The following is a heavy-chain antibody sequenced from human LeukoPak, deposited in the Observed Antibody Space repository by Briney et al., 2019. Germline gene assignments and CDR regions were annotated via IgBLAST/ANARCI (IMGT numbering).Heavy chain of an antibody. Sequence: GESLKISCKGSGYSFTSYWIGWVRQMPGKGLEWMGIIYPGDSDTRYSPSFQGQVTISADKSISTAYLQWSSLKASDTAMYYCARRIRYYYDSSGYYALNDWGQGTLVTVSS. CDR3: ARRIRYYYDSSGYYALND. CDR2: IYPGDSDT. CDR1: GYSFTSYW. V-gene: IGHV5-51*01. J-gene: IGHJ4*02. D-gene: IGHD3-22*01.